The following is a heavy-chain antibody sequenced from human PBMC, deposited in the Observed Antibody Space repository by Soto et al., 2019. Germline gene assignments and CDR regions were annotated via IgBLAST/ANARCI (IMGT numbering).Heavy chain of an antibody. CDR3: AREADPTASYYYYGLDV. J-gene: IGHJ6*02. Sequence: PRLSCAASGFTFSDYYMNWIRQAPGKGLEWVSYISSGDNTKYYADSVKGRFTISRDDAKNSLYLQMNNLRAEDTAVYYCAREADPTASYYYYGLDVWGQGTTVTVSS. D-gene: IGHD5-18*01. CDR1: GFTFSDYY. CDR2: ISSGDNTK. V-gene: IGHV3-11*01.